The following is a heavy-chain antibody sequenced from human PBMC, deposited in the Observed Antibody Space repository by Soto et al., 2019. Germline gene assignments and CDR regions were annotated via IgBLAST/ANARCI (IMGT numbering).Heavy chain of an antibody. CDR1: GFTFSTYA. Sequence: GGSLRLSCSASGFTFSTYAMHWVRQAPGKGLEYISGISSNGGSTYYADSVKGRFTNSRDNSKNTLYLQLSSLRAEDTAVYYCVRDSGSFGSSYFDNWGLGTVVTVSS. CDR2: ISSNGGST. CDR3: VRDSGSFGSSYFDN. D-gene: IGHD1-26*01. J-gene: IGHJ4*02. V-gene: IGHV3-64D*06.